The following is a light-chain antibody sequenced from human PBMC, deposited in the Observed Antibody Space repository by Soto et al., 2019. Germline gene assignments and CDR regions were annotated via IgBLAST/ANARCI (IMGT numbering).Light chain of an antibody. CDR1: SSDVGKYNF. J-gene: IGLJ3*02. Sequence: QSVLTQPASVSGSPGQSITISCTGSSSDVGKYNFVSWYQQHPGKAPKLIIYEVSKWPSGVSNRFSGSKSGNTASLTISGLQAEDEADYYCCSYASSSTLWVFGGGTQLTVL. CDR2: EVS. CDR3: CSYASSSTLWV. V-gene: IGLV2-23*02.